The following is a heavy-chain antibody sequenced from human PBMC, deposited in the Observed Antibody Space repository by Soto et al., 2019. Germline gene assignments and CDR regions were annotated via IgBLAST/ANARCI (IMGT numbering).Heavy chain of an antibody. D-gene: IGHD2-21*02. CDR1: GESISSSSYY. V-gene: IGHV4-39*01. Sequence: SETLSLTCIVSGESISSSSYYWGWIRQPPGKGLEWIGSIYYSGRTYYNPSFKSRVTISIDTSKNQFSLKLSSVTATDTAVYYCARQRTTVVTQAYFDQWGQGALVTVSS. J-gene: IGHJ4*02. CDR2: IYYSGRT. CDR3: ARQRTTVVTQAYFDQ.